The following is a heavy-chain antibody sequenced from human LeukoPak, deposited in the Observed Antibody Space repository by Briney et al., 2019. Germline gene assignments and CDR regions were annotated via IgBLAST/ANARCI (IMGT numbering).Heavy chain of an antibody. CDR1: GFTLSSNY. D-gene: IGHD4-11*01. V-gene: IGHV3-53*01. J-gene: IGHJ4*02. CDR3: ARVYINYYFDY. CDR2: IYSGGSK. Sequence: GGSLRLSCAASGFTLSSNYMSCLRQAPGKGLEWVSVIYSGGSKYYADSVKGRFTISRDNSKNTLYLQMNSLRAEDTAVYYCARVYINYYFDYWGQGTLVTVSS.